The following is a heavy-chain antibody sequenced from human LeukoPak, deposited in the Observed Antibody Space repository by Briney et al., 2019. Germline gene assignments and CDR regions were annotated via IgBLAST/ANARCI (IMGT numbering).Heavy chain of an antibody. CDR2: ISAYNGNT. CDR3: ARDALGRLTVDY. J-gene: IGHJ4*02. V-gene: IGHV1-18*01. D-gene: IGHD6-25*01. CDR1: GYTFTSYG. Sequence: GASVKVSCKASGYTFTSYGISWVRQAPGQGLEWMGWISAYNGNTNYPQSLQDGVTVTTDTSTSTAYMELRSLRSDDTAVYYCARDALGRLTVDYWGQGTLVTVSS.